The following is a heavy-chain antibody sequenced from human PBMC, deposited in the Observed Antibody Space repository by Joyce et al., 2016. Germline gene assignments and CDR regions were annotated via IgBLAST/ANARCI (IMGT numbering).Heavy chain of an antibody. CDR2: INPNNGDT. CDR3: ARFNSYSSSYDY. Sequence: QVQLVQSGAEVKKPGTSLRLSCKTSKYSFSGYYLHWVRQAPGQGFEWMGRINPNNGDTTYLHKLEGRITITRDTSIKTTFLELTGLRHDDTATYFCARFNSYSSSYDYWGQGTLVTVSS. J-gene: IGHJ4*02. V-gene: IGHV1-2*06. CDR1: KYSFSGYY. D-gene: IGHD4-11*01.